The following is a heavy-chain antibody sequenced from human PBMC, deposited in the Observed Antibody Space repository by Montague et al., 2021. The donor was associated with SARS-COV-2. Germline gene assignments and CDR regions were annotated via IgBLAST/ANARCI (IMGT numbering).Heavy chain of an antibody. Sequence: SETLSLTCAVHGGSFSGYYWSWIRQPPGKGLEWIGEINHSGSTNYNPSLKSRVSISVDTSKNQFSLKLSSVTAADTVVYYCARAREAYILTGYYFDYWGQGTLVTVSS. CDR2: INHSGST. CDR1: GGSFSGYY. V-gene: IGHV4-34*01. D-gene: IGHD3-9*01. J-gene: IGHJ4*02. CDR3: ARAREAYILTGYYFDY.